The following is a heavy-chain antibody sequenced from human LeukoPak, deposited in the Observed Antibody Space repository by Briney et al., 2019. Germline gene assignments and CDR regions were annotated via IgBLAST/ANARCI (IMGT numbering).Heavy chain of an antibody. CDR2: NNSDGSRT. Sequence: GGALRLSCAASGFTFRGYWMHWLGQAPGRGLEWVTGNNSDGSRTTYADSWKGRYTISRDNARNTRFRQINNVSAEDTAGFYWGGDYDSYLDAWGKGTTGTVSS. V-gene: IGHV3-74*01. CDR1: GFTFRGYW. J-gene: IGHJ6*03. CDR3: GGDYDSYLDA.